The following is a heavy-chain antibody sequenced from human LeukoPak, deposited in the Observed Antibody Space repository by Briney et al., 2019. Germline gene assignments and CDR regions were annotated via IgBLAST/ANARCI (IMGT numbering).Heavy chain of an antibody. CDR3: AKEDDLEWLVY. CDR2: ISYDGSNK. CDR1: GFTFSSYG. V-gene: IGHV3-30*18. J-gene: IGHJ4*02. Sequence: HPGGSLRRSCAASGFTFSSYGMHWVRQAPGKGLEWVAVISYDGSNKYYADSVKGRFTISRDNSKNTLYLQMNSLRAEDTAVYYCAKEDDLEWLVYWGQGTLVTVSS. D-gene: IGHD3-3*01.